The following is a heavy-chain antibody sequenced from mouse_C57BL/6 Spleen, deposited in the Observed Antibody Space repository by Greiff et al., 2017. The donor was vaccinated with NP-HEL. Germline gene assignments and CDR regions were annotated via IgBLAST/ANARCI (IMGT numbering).Heavy chain of an antibody. CDR1: GFTFSSYA. V-gene: IGHV5-9-1*02. J-gene: IGHJ4*01. Sequence: EVNVVESGEGLVKPGGSLKLSCAASGFTFSSYAMSWVRQTPEKRLEWVAYISSGGDYIYYADTVKGRFTISRDNARNTLYLQMSSLKSEDTAMYYCTRDRYYKGDAMDYWGQGTSVTVSS. D-gene: IGHD2-12*01. CDR2: ISSGGDYI. CDR3: TRDRYYKGDAMDY.